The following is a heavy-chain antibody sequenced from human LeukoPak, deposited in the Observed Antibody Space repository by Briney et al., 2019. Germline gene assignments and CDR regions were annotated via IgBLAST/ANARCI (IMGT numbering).Heavy chain of an antibody. J-gene: IGHJ6*02. CDR3: VRGGGADRPYGLDV. CDR1: GFTFSSYW. D-gene: IGHD6-6*01. CDR2: INSDGTST. V-gene: IGHV3-74*01. Sequence: GGSLTLSCAALGFTFSSYWIHWVRHAPGKGLVRVSRINSDGTSTTYADPVKGRFTISRDSAKNTVYLQMNSLRAEDTAVYYCVRGGGADRPYGLDVWGQGTTVTVSS.